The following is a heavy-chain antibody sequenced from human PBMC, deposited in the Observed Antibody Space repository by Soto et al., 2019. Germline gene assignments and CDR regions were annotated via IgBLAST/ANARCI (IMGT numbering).Heavy chain of an antibody. CDR2: IIPIFGTA. J-gene: IGHJ6*02. D-gene: IGHD3-10*01. CDR1: GGTFSSYA. CDR3: ARDRPARTYYYYYYYGMDV. Sequence: SVKVSCKASGGTFSSYAISWVRQAPGQGLEWMGGIIPIFGTANYAQKFQGRVTITADESTSTAYMELSSLRSEDAAVYYCARDRPARTYYYYYYYGMDVWGQGTTVTVSS. V-gene: IGHV1-69*13.